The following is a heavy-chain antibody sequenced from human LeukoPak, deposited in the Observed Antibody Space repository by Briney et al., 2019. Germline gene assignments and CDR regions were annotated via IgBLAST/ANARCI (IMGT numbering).Heavy chain of an antibody. Sequence: GGSLRLSCAASGFTFSSYAMNWVRQAPGKGLEWVSSISSSSSYIYYADSVKGRFTISRDNAKNSLYLQMNSLRAEDTAVYYCARDTISSSWYSSDAFDIWGQGTMVTVSS. D-gene: IGHD6-13*01. CDR3: ARDTISSSWYSSDAFDI. CDR1: GFTFSSYA. CDR2: ISSSSSYI. V-gene: IGHV3-21*01. J-gene: IGHJ3*02.